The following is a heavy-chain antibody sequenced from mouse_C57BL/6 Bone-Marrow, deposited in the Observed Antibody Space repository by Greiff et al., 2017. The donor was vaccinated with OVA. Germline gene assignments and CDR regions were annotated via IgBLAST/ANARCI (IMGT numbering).Heavy chain of an antibody. V-gene: IGHV6-3*01. CDR1: GFTFSNYW. J-gene: IGHJ1*03. D-gene: IGHD2-5*01. CDR3: TGSNYPYWYFDV. CDR2: IRLKSDNYAT. Sequence: EVQLVESGGGLVQPGGSMKLSCVASGFTFSNYWMNWVRQSPEKGLEWVAQIRLKSDNYATHYAESVKGRFTISRDDSKSSVYLQMNNLRAEDTGIYYCTGSNYPYWYFDVWGTGTTVTVSS.